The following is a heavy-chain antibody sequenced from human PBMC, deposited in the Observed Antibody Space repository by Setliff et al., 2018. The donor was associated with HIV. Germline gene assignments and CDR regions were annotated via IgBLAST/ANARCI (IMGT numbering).Heavy chain of an antibody. Sequence: PSETLSLTYTVSGASIRNYYWSWVRQPPGKGLEWIGYIYNSGITNYNPSLESRVTISVDTSKNQFSLKVSSVTAADTAVYFCARGQDGHSVLFDYWGQGALVTVSS. CDR3: ARGQDGHSVLFDY. CDR1: GASIRNYY. J-gene: IGHJ4*02. V-gene: IGHV4-59*01. CDR2: IYNSGIT. D-gene: IGHD3-10*02.